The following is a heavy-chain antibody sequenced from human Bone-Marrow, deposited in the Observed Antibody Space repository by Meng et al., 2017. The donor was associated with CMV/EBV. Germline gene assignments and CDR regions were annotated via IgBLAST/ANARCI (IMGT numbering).Heavy chain of an antibody. CDR2: IYYGGST. CDR1: GCTISSYY. D-gene: IGHD2-2*01. Sequence: GSLRLSCTVSGCTISSYYWSWIRQPPGKGLEWIGCIYYGGSTNYNPSLMSRVTISVDTYKNQFSLKLSPVTAADTAVYYCARDRSVGYCSSTSCYAYYYGMDVWGQGTTVTVSS. V-gene: IGHV4-59*01. CDR3: ARDRSVGYCSSTSCYAYYYGMDV. J-gene: IGHJ6*02.